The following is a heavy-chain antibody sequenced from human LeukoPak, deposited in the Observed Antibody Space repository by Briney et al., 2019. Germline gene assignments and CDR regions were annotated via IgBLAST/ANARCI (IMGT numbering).Heavy chain of an antibody. CDR2: IYYSGST. V-gene: IGHV4-39*07. J-gene: IGHJ4*02. Sequence: PSETLSLTCTVSGGSISSSSYYWGWIRQPPGKGLEWIGSIYYSGSTNYNPSLKSRVTISVDTSKNQFSLKLSSVTAADTAVYYCARGPTRYYFDYWGQGTLVTVSS. CDR1: GGSISSSSYY. CDR3: ARGPTRYYFDY.